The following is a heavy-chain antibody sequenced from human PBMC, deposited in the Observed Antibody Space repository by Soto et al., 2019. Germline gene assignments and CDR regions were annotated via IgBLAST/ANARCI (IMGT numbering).Heavy chain of an antibody. Sequence: SETLSLTCTVSGGSISSGDFFWSWIRQPPGKGLEWIGYVYNTGSTYYMPSLQSRVTMSLDTSKNQFSLKLNSVTAADTAVYYCARDLWGYCGTDCYPLDVWGQGTTVTVSS. CDR3: ARDLWGYCGTDCYPLDV. CDR2: VYNTGST. J-gene: IGHJ6*02. CDR1: GGSISSGDFF. D-gene: IGHD2-21*02. V-gene: IGHV4-30-4*02.